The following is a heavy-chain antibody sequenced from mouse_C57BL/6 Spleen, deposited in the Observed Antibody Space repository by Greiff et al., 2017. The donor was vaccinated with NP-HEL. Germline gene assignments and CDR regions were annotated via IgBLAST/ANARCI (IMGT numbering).Heavy chain of an antibody. CDR2: IDPSDSYT. CDR3: ANSNYGYFDV. D-gene: IGHD2-5*01. V-gene: IGHV1-50*01. Sequence: QVQLQQPGAELVKPGASVKLSCKASGYTFTSYWMQWVKQRPGQGLEWIGEIDPSDSYTNYNQKFKGKATLTVDTSSSTAYMQLSSLTSEDSAVYYCANSNYGYFDVWGTGTTVTVSS. J-gene: IGHJ1*03. CDR1: GYTFTSYW.